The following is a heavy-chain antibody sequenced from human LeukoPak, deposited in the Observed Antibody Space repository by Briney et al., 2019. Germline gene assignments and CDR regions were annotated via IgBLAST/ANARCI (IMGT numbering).Heavy chain of an antibody. CDR1: GASISRGDYY. Sequence: SQTLSLTCTFSGASISRGDYYCSWIRQPPGKGLEWIGYIYYSGTTYYNPSLKSRVTISVDTSKNQFSLKLSSVTAADTAVYYCARDILTGYPDYWGQGTLVTVSS. CDR2: IYYSGTT. J-gene: IGHJ4*02. D-gene: IGHD3-9*01. V-gene: IGHV4-30-4*01. CDR3: ARDILTGYPDY.